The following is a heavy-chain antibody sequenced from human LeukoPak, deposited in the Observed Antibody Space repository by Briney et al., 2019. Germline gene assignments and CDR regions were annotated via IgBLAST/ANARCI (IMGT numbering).Heavy chain of an antibody. J-gene: IGHJ3*02. V-gene: IGHV4-4*07. Sequence: SETLSLTCTVSGGSISSYYWSWIRQPAGKGLEGIGRIYTSGSTNYNPSLKSPVTMSVDTSKNQFSLKLSAVTAADTAVYYCARGVYGDYFPVGYEAFDIWGQGTMVTVSS. D-gene: IGHD4-17*01. CDR3: ARGVYGDYFPVGYEAFDI. CDR2: IYTSGST. CDR1: GGSISSYY.